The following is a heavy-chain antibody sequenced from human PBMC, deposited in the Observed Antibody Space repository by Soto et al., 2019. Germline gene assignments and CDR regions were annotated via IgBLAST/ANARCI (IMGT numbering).Heavy chain of an antibody. CDR2: ISCNNGDE. CDR1: GYTFTNYG. D-gene: IGHD3-10*01. J-gene: IGHJ4*02. V-gene: IGHV1-18*01. Sequence: QVQLVQTGAEVKEPGASVKVSCKASGYTFTNYGISWVRQAPGQGLEWMGWISCNNGDENYVQSLRGRVTMTTDTSTSSVYMELRSLRADDTAVYYCARDGDGSGRHYEYWGQGTLVTVSS. CDR3: ARDGDGSGRHYEY.